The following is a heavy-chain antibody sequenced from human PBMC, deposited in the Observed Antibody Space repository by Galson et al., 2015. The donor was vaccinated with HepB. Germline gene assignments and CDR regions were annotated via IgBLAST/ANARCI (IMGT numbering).Heavy chain of an antibody. CDR1: GFTFSSYA. Sequence: SLRLSCAASGFTFSSYAMHWVRQAPGKGLEYVSAISSNGGSTYYADSVKGRFTISRDNSKNTLYLQMSSLRAEDTAVYYCVKDRWGSGWYGGNDYWGQGTLVTVSS. J-gene: IGHJ4*02. V-gene: IGHV3-64D*06. CDR3: VKDRWGSGWYGGNDY. D-gene: IGHD6-19*01. CDR2: ISSNGGST.